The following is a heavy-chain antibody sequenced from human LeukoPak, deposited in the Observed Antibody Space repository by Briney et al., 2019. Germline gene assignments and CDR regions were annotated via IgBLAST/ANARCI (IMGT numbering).Heavy chain of an antibody. V-gene: IGHV3-21*01. CDR3: ARDPRIAVAGIDY. CDR1: GFTVSSNY. CDR2: ISSSSSYI. Sequence: GGSLRLSCAASGFTVSSNYLSWVRQAPGKGLEWVLSISSSSSYIYYADSVKGRFTISRDNAKNSLYLQMNSLRAEDTAVYYCARDPRIAVAGIDYWGQGTLVTVSS. D-gene: IGHD6-19*01. J-gene: IGHJ4*02.